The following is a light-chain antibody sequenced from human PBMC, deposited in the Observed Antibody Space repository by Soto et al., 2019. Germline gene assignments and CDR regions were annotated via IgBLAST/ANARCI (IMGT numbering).Light chain of an antibody. V-gene: IGKV3-11*01. Sequence: EIVLTQSPANLSLSPGERATLSCRASQSVSSYLAWYQQKAGQAPRLLIYDASNRATGIPARFSGSGSGTDFTLTISRLKPEDFAVYYCQQRSSWPRTFGLGTKVDIK. CDR1: QSVSSY. J-gene: IGKJ1*01. CDR3: QQRSSWPRT. CDR2: DAS.